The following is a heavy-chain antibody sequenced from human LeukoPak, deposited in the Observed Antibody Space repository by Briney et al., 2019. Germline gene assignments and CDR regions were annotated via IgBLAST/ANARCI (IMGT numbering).Heavy chain of an antibody. D-gene: IGHD6-13*01. J-gene: IGHJ4*02. CDR2: ISSSGSTI. CDR1: GFTFSSYE. V-gene: IGHV3-48*03. CDR3: ARGIAAVGYFDY. Sequence: GGSLRLSCAASGFTFSSYEMNWVRQAPGKGLEWVSYISSSGSTIYYADSVKGRFTISRDNAKNSLYLQMNSLRAEDTAVYYCARGIAAVGYFDYWGQGTLVTVSS.